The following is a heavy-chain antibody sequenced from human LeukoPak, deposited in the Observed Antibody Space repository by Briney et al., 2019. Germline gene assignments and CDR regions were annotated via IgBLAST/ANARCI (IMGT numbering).Heavy chain of an antibody. D-gene: IGHD6-19*01. CDR3: ASLGLDSSGWYGGDNWFDP. V-gene: IGHV4-61*02. J-gene: IGHJ5*02. CDR2: IYTSGST. CDR1: GGSISSGSYY. Sequence: SETLSLTCTVSGGSISSGSYYWSWIRRPAGKGLEWIGRIYTSGSTNYNPSLKSRVTISVDTSKNQFSLKLSSVTAADTAVYYCASLGLDSSGWYGGDNWFDPWGQGTLVTVSS.